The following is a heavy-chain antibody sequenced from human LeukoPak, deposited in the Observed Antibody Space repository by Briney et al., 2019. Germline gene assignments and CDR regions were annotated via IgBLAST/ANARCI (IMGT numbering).Heavy chain of an antibody. V-gene: IGHV3-30*16. CDR1: GSTFSTFP. D-gene: IGHD1-7*01. CDR3: ARGAGTTVYYIDV. J-gene: IGHJ6*03. CDR2: ISNDGRHE. Sequence: GGSLRLSCAASGSTFSTFPMHWVRQAPGKGLQWVAVISNDGRHEYYADSAKGRFTISRDNSKNTLFLQMNSLTTEDTAVYYCARGAGTTVYYIDVWGKGTTVTVSS.